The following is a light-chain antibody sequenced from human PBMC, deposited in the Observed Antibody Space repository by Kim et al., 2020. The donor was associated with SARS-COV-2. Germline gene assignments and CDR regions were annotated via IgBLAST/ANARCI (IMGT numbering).Light chain of an antibody. CDR3: QQYGSSQFT. CDR2: GAS. V-gene: IGKV3-20*01. CDR1: QSVSSSY. J-gene: IGKJ3*01. Sequence: SPGARATLSCRASQSVSSSYLAWYQQKPGQAPRLLIYGASSRATGIPDRFSGSGSGTDFTLTISRLEPEDFAVYYCQQYGSSQFTFGPGTKVDIK.